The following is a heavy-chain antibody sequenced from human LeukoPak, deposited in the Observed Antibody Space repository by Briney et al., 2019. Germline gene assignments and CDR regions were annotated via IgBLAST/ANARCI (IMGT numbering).Heavy chain of an antibody. CDR2: IIPIYGTT. CDR3: ARLLWFGESGFDAFDM. Sequence: SVKVSCKASGYTFSSYAISWVRQAPGQGLEWMGGIIPIYGTTNYAQKFQDRVTITADKSTSTAYMELRSLRSDDTAVYYCARLLWFGESGFDAFDMWGQGTMVTVSS. J-gene: IGHJ3*02. V-gene: IGHV1-69*06. CDR1: GYTFSSYA. D-gene: IGHD3-10*01.